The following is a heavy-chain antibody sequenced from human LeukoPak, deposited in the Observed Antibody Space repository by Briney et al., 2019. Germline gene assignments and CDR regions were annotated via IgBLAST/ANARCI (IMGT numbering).Heavy chain of an antibody. Sequence: GESLKISCKGSGYSFTSYWIGWVRQMPGKGLEWMGIIYPGDSDTRYSPSFQGQVTISADKSISTAYLQWSSLEASDTAMYYCARLLPYGDYTGSASDIWGQGTMVTVSS. V-gene: IGHV5-51*01. D-gene: IGHD4-17*01. CDR1: GYSFTSYW. J-gene: IGHJ3*02. CDR3: ARLLPYGDYTGSASDI. CDR2: IYPGDSDT.